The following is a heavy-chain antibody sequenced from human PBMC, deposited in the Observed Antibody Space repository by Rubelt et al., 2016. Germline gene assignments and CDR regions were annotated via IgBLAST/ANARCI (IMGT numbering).Heavy chain of an antibody. V-gene: IGHV4-39*01. D-gene: IGHD6-13*01. CDR3: ASLAAAGTVNYYYYGMDV. CDR2: YSGST. Sequence: YSGSTYYNPSFRSRVTISVDTSKNQFSLKLSSVTAADTAVYYCASLAAAGTVNYYYYGMDVWGQGTTVTVSS. J-gene: IGHJ6*02.